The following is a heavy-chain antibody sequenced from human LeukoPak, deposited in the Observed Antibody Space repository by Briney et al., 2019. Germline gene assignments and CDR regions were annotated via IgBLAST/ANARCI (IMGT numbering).Heavy chain of an antibody. CDR3: ARAYYYDSRGAFDI. CDR1: GYTFTSYD. D-gene: IGHD3-22*01. CDR2: MNPNSGNT. J-gene: IGHJ3*02. Sequence: APVKVSCKASGYTFTSYDINWVRQATGQGLEWMGWMNPNSGNTGYAQKFQGRVTMTRNTSISTAYMELSSLRSEDTAVYYCARAYYYDSRGAFDIWGQGTMVTVSS. V-gene: IGHV1-8*01.